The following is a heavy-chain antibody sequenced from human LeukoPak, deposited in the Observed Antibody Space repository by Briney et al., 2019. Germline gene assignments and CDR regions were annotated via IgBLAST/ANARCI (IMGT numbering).Heavy chain of an antibody. CDR1: GYTFTSYD. Sequence: GASVRVSCKASGYTFTSYDINWVRQANGQGLEWMGWMNPNSGNTGYAQKFQGRVTMTRNTSISTAYMELSSLRSEDTAVYYCARYSSGWYSGGMDVWGQGTTVTVS. J-gene: IGHJ6*02. D-gene: IGHD6-19*01. CDR2: MNPNSGNT. CDR3: ARYSSGWYSGGMDV. V-gene: IGHV1-8*01.